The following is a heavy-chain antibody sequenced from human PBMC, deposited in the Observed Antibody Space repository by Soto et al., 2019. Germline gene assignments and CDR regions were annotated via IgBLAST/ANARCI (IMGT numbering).Heavy chain of an antibody. Sequence: QVQLQESGPGLVKPSGTLSLTCAVSGGYISSSNWWSWVRQTLGKGLEWIGEIYHSGSTNYKPPLKSQVTISVDMYRIQFCLKLSSVTAADTAVYYCARRRITIFGVATAPCDYWGQGTLVTVSS. CDR2: IYHSGST. J-gene: IGHJ4*02. CDR3: ARRRITIFGVATAPCDY. CDR1: GGYISSSNW. V-gene: IGHV4-4*02. D-gene: IGHD3-3*01.